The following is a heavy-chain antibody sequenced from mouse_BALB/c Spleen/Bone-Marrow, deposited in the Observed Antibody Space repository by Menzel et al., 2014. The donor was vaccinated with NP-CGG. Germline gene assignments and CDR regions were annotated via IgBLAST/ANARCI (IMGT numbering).Heavy chain of an antibody. Sequence: CGAELMKPGASMKISCKATGYTFSSYWIEWVKQRPGHGLEWIGEILPGSGSTNYNERFKGKATFTADTSSNTAYMQLSSLTSEDSAVYYCARAYYVNYDAMDYWGQGTSVTVSS. J-gene: IGHJ4*01. CDR1: GYTFSSYW. D-gene: IGHD2-10*01. CDR2: ILPGSGST. V-gene: IGHV1-9*01. CDR3: ARAYYVNYDAMDY.